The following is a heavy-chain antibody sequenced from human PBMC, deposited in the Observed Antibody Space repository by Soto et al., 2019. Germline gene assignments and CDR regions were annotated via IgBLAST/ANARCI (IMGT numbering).Heavy chain of an antibody. Sequence: GESLKISCKGSGYSFTSYWIGWVRQMPGKGLEWMGIIYPGDSDTRYSPSFQGEVTISDDKSISTAYLQWSSLKASDTAMYCRGGVGPGDHDAFDILGQGTMVTVSS. V-gene: IGHV5-51*01. CDR1: GYSFTSYW. CDR3: GGVGPGDHDAFDI. J-gene: IGHJ3*02. D-gene: IGHD3-10*01. CDR2: IYPGDSDT.